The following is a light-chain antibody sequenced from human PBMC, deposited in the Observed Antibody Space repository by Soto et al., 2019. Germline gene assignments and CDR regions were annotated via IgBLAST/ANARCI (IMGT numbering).Light chain of an antibody. V-gene: IGLV2-8*01. CDR3: SSYAGSPFV. J-gene: IGLJ1*01. CDR2: EVS. Sequence: QSALTQPPSASGSPGQSVTISCTGTSSDVGGHNTVSWYQQHPGKAPKLMIYEVSKRPSGVPDRFSGSRSGNTASLTVSGLQAEDEADYYCSSYAGSPFVFGTGTKVTVL. CDR1: SSDVGGHNT.